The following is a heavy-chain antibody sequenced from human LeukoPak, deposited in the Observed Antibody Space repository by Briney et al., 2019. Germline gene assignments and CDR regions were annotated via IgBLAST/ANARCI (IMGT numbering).Heavy chain of an antibody. CDR3: AALTDGDY. D-gene: IGHD3-16*01. V-gene: IGHV3-30*04. Sequence: GGSLRLSCAASGFTFSSYAMHWVRQAPGKGLEWVAVISYDGSNKYYADSVKGRFTISRDNSKNTLYLQMNSLRAEDTAVYYCAALTDGDYWGQGTLVTVSS. CDR2: ISYDGSNK. CDR1: GFTFSSYA. J-gene: IGHJ4*02.